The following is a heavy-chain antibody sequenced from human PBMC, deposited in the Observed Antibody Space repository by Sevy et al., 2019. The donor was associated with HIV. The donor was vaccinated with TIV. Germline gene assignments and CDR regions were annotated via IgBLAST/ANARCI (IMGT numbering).Heavy chain of an antibody. CDR2: IYHTGST. D-gene: IGHD3-3*01. J-gene: IGHJ6*02. CDR3: ARVLYDFWSDSYAEPYYYYGMDV. CDR1: GASITSSNW. Sequence: SETLSLTCAVSGASITSSNWWSWVRQPPGKGLEWIGEIYHTGSTNYNPPLKSRVTISLDKSKNQFSLKLSSVTAADTALYYCARVLYDFWSDSYAEPYYYYGMDVWGQGTTVTVSS. V-gene: IGHV4-4*02.